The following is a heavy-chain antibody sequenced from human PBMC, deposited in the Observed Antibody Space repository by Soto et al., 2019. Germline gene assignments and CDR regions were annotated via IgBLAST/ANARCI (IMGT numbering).Heavy chain of an antibody. V-gene: IGHV4-31*03. Sequence: SETLSLTCSVSGASISSGGYYWNWIRQHPGKGLEWIGYIYYSGTTYYNPSLKSRVTITLETSKSQFSLRLTSVTASDTAVYYCARLGAYYQSLDPWGQGTVVTVSS. D-gene: IGHD2-21*01. CDR3: ARLGAYYQSLDP. CDR2: IYYSGTT. CDR1: GASISSGGYY. J-gene: IGHJ5*02.